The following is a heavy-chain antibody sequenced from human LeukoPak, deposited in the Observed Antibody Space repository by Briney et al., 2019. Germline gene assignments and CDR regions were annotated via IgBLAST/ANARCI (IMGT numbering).Heavy chain of an antibody. Sequence: PGGSLRLSCAASGFTFSSYGMHWVRQAPGKGLEWVAVISYDGSNKYYADSVKGRFTISRDNSKNTLYLQMNSLRAEDTAVYYCARMRTERGGDCYIPMDLDYWGQGTLVTVSS. CDR2: ISYDGSNK. CDR1: GFTFSSYG. J-gene: IGHJ4*02. V-gene: IGHV3-30*03. CDR3: ARMRTERGGDCYIPMDLDY. D-gene: IGHD2-21*02.